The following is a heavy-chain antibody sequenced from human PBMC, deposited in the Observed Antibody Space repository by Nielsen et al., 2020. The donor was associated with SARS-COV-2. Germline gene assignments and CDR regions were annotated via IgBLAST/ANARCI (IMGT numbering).Heavy chain of an antibody. D-gene: IGHD2-2*01. J-gene: IGHJ6*03. CDR1: GYTFTGYY. V-gene: IGHV1-2*06. Sequence: ASVKVSCKASGYTFTGYYMHWVRQAPGQGLEWMRRINPNSGGTNYAQKFQGRVTMTRDTSISTAYMELSRLRSDDTAVYYCARDPSIVVVPAAMSYYYYYMDVWGKGTTVTVSS. CDR2: INPNSGGT. CDR3: ARDPSIVVVPAAMSYYYYYMDV.